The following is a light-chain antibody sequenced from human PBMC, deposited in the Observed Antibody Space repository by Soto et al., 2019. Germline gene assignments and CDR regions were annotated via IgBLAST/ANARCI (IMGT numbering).Light chain of an antibody. J-gene: IGKJ1*01. CDR3: PQYVSSPWA. Sequence: EIVLTHSPGTLALSTAEGSTLSGRVSESVSSYFLAWYQQKAGQAPRLLIYGASRRATGIPDRFSGSGSGTDFPPTISRLEPEDFAVYYCPQYVSSPWAFGQGTKVDIK. CDR2: GAS. CDR1: ESVSSYF. V-gene: IGKV3-20*01.